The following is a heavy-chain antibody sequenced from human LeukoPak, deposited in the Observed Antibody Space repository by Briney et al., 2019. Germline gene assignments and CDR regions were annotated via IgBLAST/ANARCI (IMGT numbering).Heavy chain of an antibody. CDR3: ARHYGP. CDR2: IDYSGST. CDR1: GGSISSYS. Sequence: SETLSLTCTVSGGSISSYSGHSWSWIRQPPGKGLQWIGYIDYSGSTYYNPSLKSRVTISVDTSKNQFSLKLNSVTAADTAVYYCARHYGPWGQGTLVTVSS. J-gene: IGHJ5*02. D-gene: IGHD3-10*01. V-gene: IGHV4-59*08.